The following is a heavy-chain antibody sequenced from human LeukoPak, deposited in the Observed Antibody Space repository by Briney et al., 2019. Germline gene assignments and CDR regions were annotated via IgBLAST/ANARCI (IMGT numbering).Heavy chain of an antibody. CDR1: GSGYSISGGYY. V-gene: IGHV4-39*01. CDR2: IYYSGYT. CDR3: ARHEYSGSYYGLSWFDT. J-gene: IGHJ5*02. Sequence: PSETVSLTCTVSGSGYSISGGYYWGWIRQPPGKALEWIGSIYYSGYTYDHPSLKRRVAISVHTSNNPFSLKLTSVTAADTAVYCCARHEYSGSYYGLSWFDTWGQGTLVTVSS. D-gene: IGHD1-26*01.